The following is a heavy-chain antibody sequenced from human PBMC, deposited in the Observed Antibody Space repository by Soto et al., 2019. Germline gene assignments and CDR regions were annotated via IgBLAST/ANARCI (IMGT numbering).Heavy chain of an antibody. Sequence: GASVKVSCKASGGTFSSYAISWVRQAPGQGLEWMGGIIPIFGTANYAQKFQGRVTITADESTSTAYMELSSLRSEDTAVYYCARQRYYDPDAFDIWGQGTMVPVSS. J-gene: IGHJ3*02. CDR2: IIPIFGTA. CDR1: GGTFSSYA. D-gene: IGHD3-22*01. V-gene: IGHV1-69*13. CDR3: ARQRYYDPDAFDI.